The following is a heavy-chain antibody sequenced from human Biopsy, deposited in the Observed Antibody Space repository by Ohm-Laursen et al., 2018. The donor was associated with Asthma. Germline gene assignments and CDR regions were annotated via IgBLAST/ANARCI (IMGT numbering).Heavy chain of an antibody. CDR3: ARKAGSCSSRTCYSLDF. V-gene: IGHV1-69*13. Sequence: VKISCKPLVGTFNTYVIGWVRQAPGQGLEWLGGIHSFFGTTTYPQNFQDRVTIPADDSTSTVYLELSSLRSEDTAVYYCARKAGSCSSRTCYSLDFWGQGTLVTVSS. CDR1: VGTFNTYV. D-gene: IGHD2-15*01. J-gene: IGHJ4*02. CDR2: IHSFFGTT.